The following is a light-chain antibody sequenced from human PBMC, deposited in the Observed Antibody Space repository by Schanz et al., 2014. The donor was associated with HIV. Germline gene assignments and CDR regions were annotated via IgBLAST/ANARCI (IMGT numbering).Light chain of an antibody. Sequence: DIVMTQSPNTLAVSLGERATINCKSSQSLLYDNQNLLAWYQQKPGQPPKLLIYRASTRVSGVPDRFSGSGSGTDFTLTISSLQAEDVAVYYCQQYYSSPPTFGQGTKVELK. CDR1: QSLLYDNQNL. CDR3: QQYYSSPPT. J-gene: IGKJ1*01. V-gene: IGKV4-1*01. CDR2: RAS.